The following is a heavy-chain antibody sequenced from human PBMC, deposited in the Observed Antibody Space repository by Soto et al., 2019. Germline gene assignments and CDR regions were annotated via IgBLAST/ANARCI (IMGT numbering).Heavy chain of an antibody. CDR3: AVGIAAAGTGD. Sequence: EVQLVESGGGLVQPGRSLRLSCAASGFTFDDYAMHWVRQAPGKGLEWVSGISWNSGSIGYADSVKGRFTISRDNAKNPLYLQMNSLRAEDTALYYCAVGIAAAGTGDWGQGTLVTVSS. CDR1: GFTFDDYA. J-gene: IGHJ4*02. V-gene: IGHV3-9*01. D-gene: IGHD6-13*01. CDR2: ISWNSGSI.